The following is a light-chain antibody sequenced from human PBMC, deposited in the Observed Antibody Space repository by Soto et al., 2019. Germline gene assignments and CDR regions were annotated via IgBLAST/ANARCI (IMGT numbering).Light chain of an antibody. Sequence: DIQMTQSPSTLSASVGDRVTITCRASQSISSWLAWYQQKPGKAPKVLIYKASNLESGVPSRFSGSGSGTEFTLTISSLQPDDFATYYCQQYKTYSRTFGQGTKVESK. CDR3: QQYKTYSRT. CDR1: QSISSW. J-gene: IGKJ1*01. V-gene: IGKV1-5*03. CDR2: KAS.